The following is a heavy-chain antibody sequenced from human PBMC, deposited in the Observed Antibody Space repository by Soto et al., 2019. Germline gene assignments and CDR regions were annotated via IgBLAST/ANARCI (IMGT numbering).Heavy chain of an antibody. Sequence: EAQLLESGGGFVQPGGSLRLSCTASGVGLSTYAISWVRQAPGKGLEWVSVISGNSGKTDYADSVKGRFSISRDKSENTVYLQMNRLRAEDTAVYYCALPSCGGDFYSPFDYWGQGTLVTVSS. D-gene: IGHD2-21*02. V-gene: IGHV3-23*01. CDR2: ISGNSGKT. CDR1: GVGLSTYA. CDR3: ALPSCGGDFYSPFDY. J-gene: IGHJ4*02.